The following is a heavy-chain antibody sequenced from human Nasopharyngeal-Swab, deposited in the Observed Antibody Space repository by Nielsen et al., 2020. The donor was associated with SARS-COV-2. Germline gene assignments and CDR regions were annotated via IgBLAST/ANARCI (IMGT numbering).Heavy chain of an antibody. J-gene: IGHJ4*02. CDR2: IYYSGST. Sequence: SETLSLTCTVSGGSISSSSYYWGWIRQPPGKGLEWIGSIYYSGSTYYNPSLKSRVTISVDTSKNQFSLKLSSVTAADTAVYYSARPLQSGEYEDAYYFDYWGQGTLVTVSS. CDR1: GGSISSSSYY. D-gene: IGHD7-27*01. CDR3: ARPLQSGEYEDAYYFDY. V-gene: IGHV4-39*01.